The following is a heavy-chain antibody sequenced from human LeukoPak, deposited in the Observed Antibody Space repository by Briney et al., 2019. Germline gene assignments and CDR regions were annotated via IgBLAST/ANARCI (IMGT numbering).Heavy chain of an antibody. CDR1: GYTFTSYD. CDR3: ARGHYGSGSYSYYYYYYYMDV. CDR2: MNPNSGNT. D-gene: IGHD3-10*01. V-gene: IGHV1-8*02. J-gene: IGHJ6*03. Sequence: ASVKVSCKASGYTFTSYDINWVRQATGQGLEWMGWMNPNSGNTGYAQKFQGRVTMTRDTSISTAYMELSRLRSDDTAVYYCARGHYGSGSYSYYYYYYYMDVWGKGTTVTVSS.